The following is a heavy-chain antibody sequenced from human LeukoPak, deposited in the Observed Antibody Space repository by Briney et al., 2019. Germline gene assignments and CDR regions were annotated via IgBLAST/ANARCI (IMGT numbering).Heavy chain of an antibody. V-gene: IGHV1-69*13. CDR2: IIPIFGTA. Sequence: SVKVSCKASGGTFSSYAISWVRQAPGQGLEWMGGIIPIFGTANYAQRFQGRVTITADESTTTAYMELSSLRSEDTAVYYCARELRDSSGYYLAPFDYWGQGTLVTVSS. CDR3: ARELRDSSGYYLAPFDY. D-gene: IGHD3-22*01. J-gene: IGHJ4*02. CDR1: GGTFSSYA.